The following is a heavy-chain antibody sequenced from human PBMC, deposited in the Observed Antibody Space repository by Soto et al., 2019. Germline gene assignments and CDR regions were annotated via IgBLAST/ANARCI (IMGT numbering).Heavy chain of an antibody. Sequence: SCAASGFTFSSYSMNWVRQAPGKGLEWVSSISSSSSYIYYADSVKGRFTISRDNAKNSLYLQMNSLRAEDTAVYYCARDPAYDSSGYPPTPFDYWGQGTLVTVSS. CDR2: ISSSSSYI. CDR3: ARDPAYDSSGYPPTPFDY. V-gene: IGHV3-21*01. J-gene: IGHJ4*02. CDR1: GFTFSSYS. D-gene: IGHD3-22*01.